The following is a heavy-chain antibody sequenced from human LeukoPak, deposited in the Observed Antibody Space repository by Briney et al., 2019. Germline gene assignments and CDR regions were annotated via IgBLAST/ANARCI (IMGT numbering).Heavy chain of an antibody. CDR2: ISYDGSNK. Sequence: GGSLRLSSAASGFTFSSYGMHWVRQAPGKGLEWVAVISYDGSNKYYADSVKGRFTTSRDNSKNTLYLQMNSLRAEDTAVYYCAKSDPYYSSSWYEYFDYWGQGTLVTVSS. CDR3: AKSDPYYSSSWYEYFDY. J-gene: IGHJ4*02. D-gene: IGHD6-13*01. CDR1: GFTFSSYG. V-gene: IGHV3-30*18.